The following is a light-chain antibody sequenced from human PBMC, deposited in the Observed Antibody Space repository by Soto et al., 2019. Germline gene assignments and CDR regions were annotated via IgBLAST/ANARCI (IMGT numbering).Light chain of an antibody. CDR1: SSDVGTYNY. V-gene: IGLV2-8*01. J-gene: IGLJ1*01. Sequence: QSALTQPPSASGSPGQSVTISCTGTSSDVGTYNYVSWYQQHPGKAPKVMIYEVSKRPSGVPDRFSGSKSGNTASLTVSGLQAEDEAYYYCSSFAGSNIYVFGTGTKLTVL. CDR3: SSFAGSNIYV. CDR2: EVS.